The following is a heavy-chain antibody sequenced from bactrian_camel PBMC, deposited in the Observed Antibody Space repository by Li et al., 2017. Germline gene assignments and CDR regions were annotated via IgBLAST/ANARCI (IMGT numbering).Heavy chain of an antibody. D-gene: IGHD2*01. CDR3: AADHSWLLVNFMEADFDY. J-gene: IGHJ4*01. CDR1: GYTSDILPSDILC. V-gene: IGHV3S63*01. CDR2: IDSDGAT. Sequence: HVQLVESGGGSVQAGASLGLSCRASGYTSDILPSDILCMGWFRQAPDETDREGIAAIDSDGATNYADSVKGRFTISRDNAENTLYLQMESLKPEDTGVYYCAADHSWLLVNFMEADFDYWGSGTQVTVS.